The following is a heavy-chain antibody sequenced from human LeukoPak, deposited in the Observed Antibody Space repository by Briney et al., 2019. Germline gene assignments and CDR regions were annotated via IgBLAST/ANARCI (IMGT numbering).Heavy chain of an antibody. V-gene: IGHV3-66*01. J-gene: IGHJ3*02. Sequence: GGSLRLSCAASGFTVSSNYMSWVRQAPGKGLEWVSIIYSGGSTYYADSVRGRFTISRDNSKNTLYLQMNSLRAEDTAVCYCAKSQLVRFLEWFKKDDAFDIWGQGTMVTVSS. D-gene: IGHD3-3*01. CDR1: GFTVSSNY. CDR3: AKSQLVRFLEWFKKDDAFDI. CDR2: IYSGGST.